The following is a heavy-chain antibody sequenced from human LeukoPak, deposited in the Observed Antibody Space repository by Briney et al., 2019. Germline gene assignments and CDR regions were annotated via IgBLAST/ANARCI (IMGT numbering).Heavy chain of an antibody. CDR2: ISGSGGST. D-gene: IGHD6-19*01. CDR1: GFTFSSYG. V-gene: IGHV3-23*01. CDR3: ARARRQWLVGANIRGDNPPYYYDY. J-gene: IGHJ4*02. Sequence: GGSLRLSCAASGFTFSSYGMSWVRQAPGKGLEWVSAISGSGGSTYYADSVKGRFTISRDNSKNTLYLQMNSLRAEDTAVYYCARARRQWLVGANIRGDNPPYYYDYWGQGILVTVSS.